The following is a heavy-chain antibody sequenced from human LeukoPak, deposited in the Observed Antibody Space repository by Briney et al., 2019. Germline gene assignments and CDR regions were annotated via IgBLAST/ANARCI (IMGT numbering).Heavy chain of an antibody. CDR1: GFTFSSYG. V-gene: IGHV3-30*03. CDR2: ISYDGSKK. CDR3: ARSLAGPLDY. J-gene: IGHJ4*02. D-gene: IGHD7-27*01. Sequence: QPGRSLRLSCAASGFTFSSYGMHWVRQAPGKGLEWVAVISYDGSKKFYADSVKGRFTISRDKSKNTLYLQMNSLRAEDTAVYYCARSLAGPLDYWGQGTLVTVSS.